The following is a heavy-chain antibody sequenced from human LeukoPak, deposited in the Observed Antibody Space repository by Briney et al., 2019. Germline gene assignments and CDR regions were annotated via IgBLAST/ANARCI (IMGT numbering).Heavy chain of an antibody. CDR2: INPNCGGT. J-gene: IGHJ4*02. CDR1: GYTFTGNY. CDR3: AREGDGFNSWAYFDY. D-gene: IGHD5-24*01. Sequence: ASVKVSCKTSGYTFTGNYMHWVRQAPGQGLEWIGRINPNCGGTNLAQKFQGRVTMTRDTSISTAYMELSRLRSDDTAVYYCAREGDGFNSWAYFDYWGQGTLVTVSS. V-gene: IGHV1-2*06.